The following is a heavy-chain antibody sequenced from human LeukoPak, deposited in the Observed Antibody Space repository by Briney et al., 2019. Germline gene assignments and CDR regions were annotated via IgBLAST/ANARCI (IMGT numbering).Heavy chain of an antibody. Sequence: SETLSLTCTVSGGSISNYYWSWIRQPPGKGLEWIGYIYYSGSTNYNPSLKSRVTISVDTSKNQFSLKLSSVTAADTAVYYCARESGSYNYFDYWGQGTLVTVSP. CDR3: ARESGSYNYFDY. CDR1: GGSISNYY. V-gene: IGHV4-59*01. J-gene: IGHJ4*02. CDR2: IYYSGST. D-gene: IGHD1-26*01.